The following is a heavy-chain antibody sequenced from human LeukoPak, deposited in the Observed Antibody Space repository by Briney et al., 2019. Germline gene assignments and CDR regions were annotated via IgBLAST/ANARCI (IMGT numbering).Heavy chain of an antibody. Sequence: PGGSLRLSCAGSGFTFSSCEMNWVRQAPGKGLEWVANIKEDGSAKSYVDSVKGRFTISRDNAKNSLYLQMSSLRVEDTAVYYCARDYDYFSGHNLDAYDIWGQGTTVTVSS. D-gene: IGHD2-15*01. CDR2: IKEDGSAK. CDR1: GFTFSSCE. CDR3: ARDYDYFSGHNLDAYDI. J-gene: IGHJ3*02. V-gene: IGHV3-7*01.